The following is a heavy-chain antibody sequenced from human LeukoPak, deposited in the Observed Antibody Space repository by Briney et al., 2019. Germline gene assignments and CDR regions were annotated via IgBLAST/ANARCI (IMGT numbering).Heavy chain of an antibody. CDR1: GFTFSSYG. CDR3: AKVYTYGRYHYHGMDV. Sequence: PGGSLRLSCAASGFTFSSYGMHWVRQAPGKGLEWVAIISYDGSNKYYADSVKGRFTISRDNSKNTLYLQMNSLRAEDTAVYYCAKVYTYGRYHYHGMDVWGQGTTVTVSS. J-gene: IGHJ6*02. CDR2: ISYDGSNK. D-gene: IGHD5-18*01. V-gene: IGHV3-30*18.